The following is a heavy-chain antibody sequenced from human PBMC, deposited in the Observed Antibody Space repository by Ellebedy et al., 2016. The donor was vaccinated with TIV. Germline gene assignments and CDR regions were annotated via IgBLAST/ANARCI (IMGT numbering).Heavy chain of an antibody. CDR2: ISAISSFI. D-gene: IGHD6-13*01. V-gene: IGHV3-21*01. CDR3: ARDAASGKTDY. CDR1: GFTFSSYT. J-gene: IGHJ4*02. Sequence: PGGSLRLSCTASGFTFSSYTMNWVRQAPGKGLEWVSSISAISSFIYYADSVKGRFTISRDNAKNSLYLQMNSLRADDTALYYCARDAASGKTDYWGQGTLVTVSS.